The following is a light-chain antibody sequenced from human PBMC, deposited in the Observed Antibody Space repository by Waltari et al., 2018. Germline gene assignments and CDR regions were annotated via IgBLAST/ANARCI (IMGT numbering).Light chain of an antibody. CDR3: SSYTSSSTWV. V-gene: IGLV2-14*01. CDR1: SSDVGGYNY. J-gene: IGLJ3*02. Sequence: QSALTQPASVSGSPGQSITISCPGTSSDVGGYNYVSWYQQHPGKAPKLMIYDVRKRASGVSNRFSGSKSGNTASLTISGLQAEDEADYYCSSYTSSSTWVFGGGTKLTVL. CDR2: DVR.